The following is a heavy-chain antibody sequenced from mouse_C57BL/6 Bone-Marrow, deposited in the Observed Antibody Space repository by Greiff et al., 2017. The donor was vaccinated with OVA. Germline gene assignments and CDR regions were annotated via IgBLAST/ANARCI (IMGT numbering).Heavy chain of an antibody. V-gene: IGHV14-4*01. CDR3: TIHFL. CDR1: GFNITDDY. CDR2: IDPENGYT. Sequence: VQLQQSGAELVRPGASVKLSCTVSGFNITDDYIHWVKPRPDQGLEWIGWIDPENGYTEYASKFPGTATLTADTSSNTAYLQLRSLTYEDTAVYYCTIHFLWGQGTTLTVSS. J-gene: IGHJ2*01.